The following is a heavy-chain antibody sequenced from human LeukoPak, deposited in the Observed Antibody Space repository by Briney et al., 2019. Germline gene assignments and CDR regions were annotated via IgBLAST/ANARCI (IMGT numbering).Heavy chain of an antibody. CDR3: VVRRRDGYNFWAYSDLSRAIYFDY. V-gene: IGHV3-23*01. J-gene: IGHJ4*02. CDR2: ISGSGGST. D-gene: IGHD5-24*01. Sequence: TGGSLRLSCAASGFTFSSYAMSWVRQAPGKGLEWVSAISGSGGSTYYADSVKGRFTISRDNSKNTLYLQMNSLRAEDTAVYYCVVRRRDGYNFWAYSDLSRAIYFDYWGQGTLVTVSS. CDR1: GFTFSSYA.